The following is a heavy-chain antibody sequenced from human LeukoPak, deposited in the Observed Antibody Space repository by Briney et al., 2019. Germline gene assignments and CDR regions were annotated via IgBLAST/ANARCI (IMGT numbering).Heavy chain of an antibody. CDR3: ARGGGAALDY. CDR2: INHSGST. V-gene: IGHV4-34*01. J-gene: IGHJ4*02. D-gene: IGHD6-6*01. CDR1: GFTFTNAW. Sequence: GSLRLSCAASGFTFTNAWMDWVRQPPGKGLEWIGEINHSGSTNYNPSLKSRVTISVDTSKNQFSLKLSSVTAADTAVYYCARGGGAALDYWGQGTLVTVSS.